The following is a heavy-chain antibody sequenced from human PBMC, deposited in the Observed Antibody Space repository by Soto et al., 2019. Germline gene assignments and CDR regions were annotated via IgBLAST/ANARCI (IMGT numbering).Heavy chain of an antibody. V-gene: IGHV3-23*01. CDR2: IAADGGST. D-gene: IGHD3-10*01. J-gene: IGHJ4*02. Sequence: QAGGSLRLSCAASGFTFSHYAMSWVRQALGKGLEWVSTIAADGGSTYYGDSVKGRFSISKDNSKNTLFLQLNSLRAEDTAVYYCARKYHFGSGSYLYYFDYWGQGGLVTVSS. CDR3: ARKYHFGSGSYLYYFDY. CDR1: GFTFSHYA.